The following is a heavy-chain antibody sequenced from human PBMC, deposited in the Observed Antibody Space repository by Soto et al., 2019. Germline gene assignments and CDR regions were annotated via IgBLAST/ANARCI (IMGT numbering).Heavy chain of an antibody. D-gene: IGHD1-26*01. CDR1: GGSISSYY. J-gene: IGHJ3*02. CDR3: ARDRSGRNAFDI. Sequence: QVQLQESGPGLVKPSETLSLTCTVSGGSISSYYWSWIRQPPGKGLEWIGYIYYSGSTNYNPSLKSRXXIXVXXSKNQFSLKLSSVTAADTAVYYCARDRSGRNAFDIWGQGTMVTVSS. V-gene: IGHV4-59*01. CDR2: IYYSGST.